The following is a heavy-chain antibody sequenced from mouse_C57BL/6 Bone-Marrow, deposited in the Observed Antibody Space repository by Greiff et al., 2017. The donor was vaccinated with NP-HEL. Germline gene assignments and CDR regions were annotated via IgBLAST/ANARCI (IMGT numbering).Heavy chain of an antibody. CDR3: ARDHSIDY. CDR2: ISDGGSYT. V-gene: IGHV5-4*01. CDR1: GFTFSSYA. J-gene: IGHJ2*01. Sequence: EVKLVESGGGLVKPGGSLKLSCAASGFTFSSYAMSWVRQTPEKRLEWVATISDGGSYTYYPDNVKGRFTISRDNAKNNLYLQMSHLKSEDTAMYYCARDHSIDYWGQGTTLTVSS.